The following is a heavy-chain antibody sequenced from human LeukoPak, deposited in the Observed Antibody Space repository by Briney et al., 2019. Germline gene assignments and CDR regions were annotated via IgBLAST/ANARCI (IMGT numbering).Heavy chain of an antibody. D-gene: IGHD2-15*01. CDR1: GGSISNFY. Sequence: ASETLSLTCIVSGGSISNFYWSWIRQPPGKALECIGSIYYSGSTNYNPSLKSRVTISVDTSKNQFSLKLNSMTAADTAVYYCARHQGGTLRDGFDIWGQGRMVTVSS. J-gene: IGHJ3*02. CDR3: ARHQGGTLRDGFDI. CDR2: IYYSGST. V-gene: IGHV4-59*08.